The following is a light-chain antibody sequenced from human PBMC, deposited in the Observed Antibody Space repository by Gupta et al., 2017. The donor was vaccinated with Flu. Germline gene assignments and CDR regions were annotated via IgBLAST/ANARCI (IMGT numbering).Light chain of an antibody. Sequence: QSVLTQPPSVSGAPGQRVTISCTGSSSDIGAGHDVHWYQQPPGTAPKLLIYGNSNRPSGVPDRFSVSKSGTSASLAITGLQAEDEGDYYCQSYDIGLNGPYVFGTGTRVTVL. V-gene: IGLV1-40*01. CDR2: GNS. CDR3: QSYDIGLNGPYV. CDR1: SSDIGAGHD. J-gene: IGLJ1*01.